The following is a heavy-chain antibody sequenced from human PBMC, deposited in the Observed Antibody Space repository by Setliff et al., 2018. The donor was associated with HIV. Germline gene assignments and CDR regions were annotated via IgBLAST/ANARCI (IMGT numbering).Heavy chain of an antibody. Sequence: LSLTCTVSGGSISSSSYYWGWIRQPPGKGLEWIGSIYYSGSTYYNPSLKSRVTISVDTSKNQFSLKLSSVTAADTAVYYCASGVIGITYYYDSSGYGFDYWGQGTLVTVSS. CDR3: ASGVIGITYYYDSSGYGFDY. D-gene: IGHD3-22*01. J-gene: IGHJ4*02. CDR2: IYYSGST. V-gene: IGHV4-39*01. CDR1: GGSISSSSYY.